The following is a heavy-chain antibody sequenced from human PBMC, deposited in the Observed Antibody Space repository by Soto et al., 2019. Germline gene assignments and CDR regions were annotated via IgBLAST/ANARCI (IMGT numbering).Heavy chain of an antibody. CDR1: GFTFSSYA. Sequence: GGSLRLSCAASGFTFSSYAMSWVRQAPGKGLEWVSAISGSGGSTYYADSVKGRFTISRDNSKNTLYLQMNSLRAEDTAVYHCAKGDIVATVPFDYWGHGTLVTVSS. D-gene: IGHD5-12*01. CDR3: AKGDIVATVPFDY. J-gene: IGHJ4*01. V-gene: IGHV3-23*01. CDR2: ISGSGGST.